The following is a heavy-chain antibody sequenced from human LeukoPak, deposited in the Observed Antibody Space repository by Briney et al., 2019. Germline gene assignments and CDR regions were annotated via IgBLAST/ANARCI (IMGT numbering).Heavy chain of an antibody. Sequence: ASVKVSCKASGYTFTSYGISWVRQAPGQGLEWMGWISAYNGNTNYAQKLQGRVTMTTDTSTSTAYMELRSLRSDDTAVYYCARTIAVAGTDWFDPWGQGTLVTVSS. J-gene: IGHJ5*02. CDR3: ARTIAVAGTDWFDP. D-gene: IGHD6-19*01. V-gene: IGHV1-18*04. CDR1: GYTFTSYG. CDR2: ISAYNGNT.